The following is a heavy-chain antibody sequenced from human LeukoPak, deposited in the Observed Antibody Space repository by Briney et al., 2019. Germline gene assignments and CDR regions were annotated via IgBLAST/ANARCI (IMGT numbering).Heavy chain of an antibody. CDR3: AKDACSSTSCYTGEAYYFDY. D-gene: IGHD2-2*02. Sequence: GGSLRLSCAASGYTFSSDDMNWVRQAPGRGLEWVSGISGNGYSTWYADSVKGRFTISRDNSKNTLYLQMNSLRAEDTAVYYCAKDACSSTSCYTGEAYYFDYWGQGTLVTVSS. V-gene: IGHV3-23*01. CDR2: ISGNGYST. CDR1: GYTFSSDD. J-gene: IGHJ4*02.